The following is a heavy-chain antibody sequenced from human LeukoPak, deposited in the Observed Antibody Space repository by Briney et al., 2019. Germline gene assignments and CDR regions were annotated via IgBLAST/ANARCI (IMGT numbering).Heavy chain of an antibody. V-gene: IGHV3-30*04. D-gene: IGHD5-12*01. CDR1: GFTFSNYA. Sequence: GGSLRLSCAASGFTFSNYAMHWVRQAPGKGLEWVAVISYDGSNKYYADSVKGRFTISRDNSKNTLYLQMSSLRAEDTAVYYCARSLATSYYYMDVWGKGTTFTVSS. CDR3: ARSLATSYYYMDV. J-gene: IGHJ6*03. CDR2: ISYDGSNK.